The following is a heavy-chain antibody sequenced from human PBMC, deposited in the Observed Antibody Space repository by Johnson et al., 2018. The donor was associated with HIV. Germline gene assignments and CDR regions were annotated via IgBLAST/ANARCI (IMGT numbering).Heavy chain of an antibody. CDR3: ARDFTAVYCGGDCYAFDI. CDR2: ISYDGSNK. D-gene: IGHD2-21*02. V-gene: IGHV3-30-3*01. CDR1: GFTFSSYA. Sequence: QVQLVESGGGVVQPGRSLRLSCAASGFTFSSYAMHWVRQAPGKGLEWVAVISYDGSNKYYADSVKGRFTISRDTSKNTLYLQMNSLRAEDTALYYCARDFTAVYCGGDCYAFDIWGQGTMVSVSS. J-gene: IGHJ3*02.